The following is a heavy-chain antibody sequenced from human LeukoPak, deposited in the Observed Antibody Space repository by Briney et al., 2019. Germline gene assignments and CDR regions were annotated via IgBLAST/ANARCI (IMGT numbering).Heavy chain of an antibody. V-gene: IGHV4-4*07. D-gene: IGHD3-10*01. CDR1: GDSITNYY. Sequence: SETLSLTCTVSGDSITNYYWSWIRQSAGKGLEWIGRIYATDLTNYNPSLKSRATLSVDMSKNELSPTLKSVTAADTAVYYCARGFGSGTSPIDLWGQGALVTVPS. J-gene: IGHJ5*02. CDR2: IYATDLT. CDR3: ARGFGSGTSPIDL.